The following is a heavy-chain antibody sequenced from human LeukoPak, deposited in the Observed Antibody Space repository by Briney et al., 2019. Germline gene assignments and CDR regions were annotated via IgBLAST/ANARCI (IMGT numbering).Heavy chain of an antibody. Sequence: KPSETLSLTCAVYGGSFSGYYWSWIRQPPGKGLEWIGEINHSGSTNYNPSLKSRVTISVDTSKNQFSLKLSSVTAADAAVYYCASGQGPYGDYMSWFDPWGQGTLVTVSS. V-gene: IGHV4-34*01. J-gene: IGHJ5*02. CDR2: INHSGST. D-gene: IGHD4-17*01. CDR1: GGSFSGYY. CDR3: ASGQGPYGDYMSWFDP.